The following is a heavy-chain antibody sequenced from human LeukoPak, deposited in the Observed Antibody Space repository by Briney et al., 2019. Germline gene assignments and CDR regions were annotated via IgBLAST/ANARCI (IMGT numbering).Heavy chain of an antibody. CDR3: AELGITMIGGV. J-gene: IGHJ6*04. CDR2: ISGSGGST. V-gene: IGHV3-23*01. CDR1: GFTFSNYG. Sequence: GGSLRLSCAASGFTFSNYGMTWVRQAPGKGLEWVSAISGSGGSTYYADSVKGRFTISRDNAKNSLYLQMNSLRAEDTAVYYCAELGITMIGGVWGKGTTVTISS. D-gene: IGHD3-10*02.